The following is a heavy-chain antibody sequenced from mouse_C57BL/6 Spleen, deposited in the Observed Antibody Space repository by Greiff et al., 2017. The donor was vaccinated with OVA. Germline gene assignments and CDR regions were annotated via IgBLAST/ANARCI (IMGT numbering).Heavy chain of an antibody. Sequence: QVQLQQPGAELVMPGASVKLSCKASGYTFTSYWMHWVKQRPGQGLEWIGEIDPSDSYTNYNQKFKGKSTLTVDKASSTAYMQLSSLTSEVSAVYYCARREYYFDYWGQGTTLTVSS. V-gene: IGHV1-69*01. J-gene: IGHJ2*01. CDR2: IDPSDSYT. CDR1: GYTFTSYW. CDR3: ARREYYFDY.